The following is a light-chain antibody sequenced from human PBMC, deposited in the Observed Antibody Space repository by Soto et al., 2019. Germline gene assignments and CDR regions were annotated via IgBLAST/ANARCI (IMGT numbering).Light chain of an antibody. Sequence: IVLKQSPATLSLSPGERGTLSCRASQSVSGCLAWYQQKPGQAPRRLIYDASNRATGIPARFSGSGSWTDFTLTISSLEPEDFAVYYCQQRCNGPPVTFGGGTKVEIK. J-gene: IGKJ4*01. CDR1: QSVSGC. CDR3: QQRCNGPPVT. V-gene: IGKV3-11*01. CDR2: DAS.